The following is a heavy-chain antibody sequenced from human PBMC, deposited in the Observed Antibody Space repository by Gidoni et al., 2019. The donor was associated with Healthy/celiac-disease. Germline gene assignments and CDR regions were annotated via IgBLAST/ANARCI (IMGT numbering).Heavy chain of an antibody. J-gene: IGHJ6*03. CDR2: ISYDGSNK. CDR3: AKDMADRFGYYYYYMDV. D-gene: IGHD3-10*01. Sequence: QVQLVESGGGVVQPGRSLRLSCPASGFTFSSSGMHWVRQAPGKGLEWVAVISYDGSNKYYADSVKGRFTISRDNSKNTLYLQMNSLRAEDTAVYYCAKDMADRFGYYYYYMDVWGKGTTVTVSS. CDR1: GFTFSSSG. V-gene: IGHV3-30*18.